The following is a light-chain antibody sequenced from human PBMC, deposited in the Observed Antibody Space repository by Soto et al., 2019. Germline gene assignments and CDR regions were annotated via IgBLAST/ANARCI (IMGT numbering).Light chain of an antibody. CDR3: QQFNSYPPFT. V-gene: IGKV1-13*02. CDR1: QGICSA. J-gene: IGKJ3*01. CDR2: DAS. Sequence: IQLAQSPSFLSASVGDSVTITCRANQGICSALAWYQQEPGKAPKLLIYDASSLESGVPSRFSGSGSGTDFTLTISSLQPEDFATYYCQQFNSYPPFTFGPGTKVDIK.